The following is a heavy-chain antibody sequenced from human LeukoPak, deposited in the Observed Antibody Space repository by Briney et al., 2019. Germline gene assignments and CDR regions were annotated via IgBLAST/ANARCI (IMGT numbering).Heavy chain of an antibody. CDR2: ISYDGSNK. CDR1: RFTFSSYA. Sequence: GRSLRLSCAASRFTFSSYAMHWVRQAPGKGLEWVAVISYDGSNKYYADSVKGRFTISRDNSKNTLYLQMNSLRAEDTAVYYCARRAVTTRAVDYWGQGTLVTVSS. CDR3: ARRAVTTRAVDY. V-gene: IGHV3-30-3*01. J-gene: IGHJ4*02. D-gene: IGHD4-17*01.